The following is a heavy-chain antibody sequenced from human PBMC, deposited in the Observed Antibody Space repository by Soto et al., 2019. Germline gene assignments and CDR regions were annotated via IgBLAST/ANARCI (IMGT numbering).Heavy chain of an antibody. CDR3: AKNPVSVVVIIFLDY. J-gene: IGHJ4*02. Sequence: PGGSLRLSCAASGFTFSSYAMSWVRHAPGKGLEWVSAISGSGGSTYYADSVKGRFTISRDNSKNTLYLQMNSLRAEDTAVYYCAKNPVSVVVIIFLDYWGQGTLVTVSS. CDR1: GFTFSSYA. CDR2: ISGSGGST. D-gene: IGHD3-22*01. V-gene: IGHV3-23*01.